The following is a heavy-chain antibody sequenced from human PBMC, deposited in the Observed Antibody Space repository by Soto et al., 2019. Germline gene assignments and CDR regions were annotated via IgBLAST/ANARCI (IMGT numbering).Heavy chain of an antibody. V-gene: IGHV5-51*01. CDR1: GYSFTSYW. CDR2: IYPGDSDT. Sequence: PGESLKISCKGSGYSFTSYWIGWVRQMPGKGLEWMGIIYPGDSDTRYSPSFQGQVTISADKSISTAYLQWSSLKASDTAMYYCARHAQLTYYYDSSGYYKPIYYYYGMDVWGQGTTVTVS. J-gene: IGHJ6*02. CDR3: ARHAQLTYYYDSSGYYKPIYYYYGMDV. D-gene: IGHD3-22*01.